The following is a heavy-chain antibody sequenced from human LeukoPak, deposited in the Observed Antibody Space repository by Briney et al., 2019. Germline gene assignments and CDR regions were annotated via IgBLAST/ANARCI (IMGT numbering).Heavy chain of an antibody. CDR2: ISSSSSTI. CDR3: ARVSYSEIAVAGTSGY. V-gene: IGHV3-48*04. D-gene: IGHD6-19*01. CDR1: GFTFSSYS. J-gene: IGHJ4*02. Sequence: GGSLRLSCAASGFTFSSYSMNWVRQAPGKGLEWVSYISSSSSTIYYADSVKGRFTISRDNAKNSLYLQMNSLRAEDTAVYYCARVSYSEIAVAGTSGYWGQGTLVTVSS.